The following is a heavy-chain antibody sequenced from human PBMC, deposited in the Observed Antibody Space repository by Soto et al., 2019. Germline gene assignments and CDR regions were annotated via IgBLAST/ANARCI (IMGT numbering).Heavy chain of an antibody. J-gene: IGHJ4*02. CDR1: GYTFTSYG. CDR2: ISAYNGNT. Sequence: GASMKVSCKASGYTFTSYGISWVRQAPGQGLEWMGWISAYNGNTNYAQKLQGRVTMTTDTSTSTAYMELRSLRSDDTAVYYCARAIHDYYDSSGYYYWGQGTLVTVSS. V-gene: IGHV1-18*01. CDR3: ARAIHDYYDSSGYYY. D-gene: IGHD3-22*01.